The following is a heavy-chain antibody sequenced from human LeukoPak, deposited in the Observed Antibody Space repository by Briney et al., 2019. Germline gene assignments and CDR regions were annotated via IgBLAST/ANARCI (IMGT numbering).Heavy chain of an antibody. CDR2: IYSGGST. CDR3: ARALVSSSWYKKPRYYYGMDV. D-gene: IGHD6-13*01. Sequence: GGSLRLSCAASGFTFSSYAMSWVRQAPGKGLEWVSVIYSGGSTYYADSVKGRFTISRDNSKNTLYLQMNSLRAEDTAVYYCARALVSSSWYKKPRYYYGMDVWGQGTTVTVSS. J-gene: IGHJ6*02. V-gene: IGHV3-66*01. CDR1: GFTFSSYA.